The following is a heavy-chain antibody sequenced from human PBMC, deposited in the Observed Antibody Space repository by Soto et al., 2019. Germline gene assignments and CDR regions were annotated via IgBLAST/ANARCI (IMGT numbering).Heavy chain of an antibody. D-gene: IGHD6-19*01. CDR3: ARINSIEVDGPYYYGMDV. Sequence: SGPTLVNPTQTLTLTCTFSGFSLSTSGMCVSWIRQPPGKALEWLALIDWDDDKYYSTSLKTRLTTSKDTSKNQVVLTMTNMDPVDTATYYCARINSIEVDGPYYYGMDVWGQGTTVTVSS. CDR2: IDWDDDK. V-gene: IGHV2-70*01. J-gene: IGHJ6*02. CDR1: GFSLSTSGMC.